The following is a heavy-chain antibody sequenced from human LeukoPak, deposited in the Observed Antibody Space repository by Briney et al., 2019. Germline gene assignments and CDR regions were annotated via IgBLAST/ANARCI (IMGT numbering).Heavy chain of an antibody. CDR1: GGTFSSYA. CDR2: IIPILGIA. Sequence: GASVKVSCKASGGTFSSYAISWVRQAPGQGLEWMGRIIPILGIANYAQKFQGRVTITADKSTSTAYMELSSLRSEDTAVYYCARDTEEDYYDSSLDAFDIWGQGTMVTVSS. CDR3: ARDTEEDYYDSSLDAFDI. J-gene: IGHJ3*02. V-gene: IGHV1-69*04. D-gene: IGHD3-22*01.